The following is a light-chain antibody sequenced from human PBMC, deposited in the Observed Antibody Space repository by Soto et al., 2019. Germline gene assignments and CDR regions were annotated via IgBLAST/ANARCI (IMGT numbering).Light chain of an antibody. V-gene: IGKV3-15*01. CDR1: QNVHIN. CDR2: GVS. Sequence: ETVMTQSPATLSVSPGDTATLSCRSSQNVHINLAWYQQKPGQAPTLLIYGVSARAPGVPARFSGAGSGTEFTLTIRSLQSADFAVYDCQQYETWPRTFGQGTKVAIQ. CDR3: QQYETWPRT. J-gene: IGKJ2*01.